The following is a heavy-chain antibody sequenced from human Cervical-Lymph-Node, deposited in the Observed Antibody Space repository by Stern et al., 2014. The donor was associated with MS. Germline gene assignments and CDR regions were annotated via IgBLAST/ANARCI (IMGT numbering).Heavy chain of an antibody. CDR2: VDPRGGTT. J-gene: IGHJ6*02. Sequence: QMQLVQSGAEVKKPGASVKVSCKASGYTLSNYYMHWVRQAPGQGLEWMGIVDPRGGTTIYAQKFQGRVTMTRATSTRVLYMELSSLRSEDSAVYYCARAISDYYGMDVWGQGTTVTVSS. CDR3: ARAISDYYGMDV. V-gene: IGHV1-46*01. CDR1: GYTLSNYY.